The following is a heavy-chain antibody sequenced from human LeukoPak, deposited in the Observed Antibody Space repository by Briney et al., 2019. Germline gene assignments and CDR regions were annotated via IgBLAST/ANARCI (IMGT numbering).Heavy chain of an antibody. J-gene: IGHJ3*02. Sequence: SETLSLTCAVSGDSVSGGGYYWTWIRQHPGKGLEWIGYISNSGTTSYNPSLKSRVSISVDTSNNQFSLRLSPVTAADTAVYYCARDVVVTSSPDSFDIWGRGTMVTVSS. D-gene: IGHD2-21*02. CDR3: ARDVVVTSSPDSFDI. CDR2: ISNSGTT. CDR1: GDSVSGGGYY. V-gene: IGHV4-31*11.